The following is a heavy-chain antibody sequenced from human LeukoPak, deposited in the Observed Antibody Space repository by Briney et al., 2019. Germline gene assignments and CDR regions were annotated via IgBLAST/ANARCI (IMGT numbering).Heavy chain of an antibody. V-gene: IGHV1-8*01. J-gene: IGHJ4*02. CDR1: GYTFTSYD. D-gene: IGHD5-12*01. Sequence: ASVKVSCKASGYTFTSYDINWVRQATGQGLEWMGWMNPNSGNTGYAQKFQGRVTMTRNTSISTAYMELSSLRSEDTAVYYRARGYSGYDLYYFDYWGQGTLVTVSS. CDR2: MNPNSGNT. CDR3: ARGYSGYDLYYFDY.